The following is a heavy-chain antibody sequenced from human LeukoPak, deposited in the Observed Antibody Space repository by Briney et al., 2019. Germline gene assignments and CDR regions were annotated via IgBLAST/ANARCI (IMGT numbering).Heavy chain of an antibody. CDR1: GFTFSDYY. CDR3: ARPYGDLYYFDY. V-gene: IGHV3-11*06. CDR2: ICSSSSYT. D-gene: IGHD4-17*01. Sequence: GGSLRLSCAASGFTFSDYYMSWIRQGPGKGREGVSYICSSSSYTNYADSVKGRFTISRDNAKHSLYLQMNSLRAEDTAVYYCARPYGDLYYFDYWGQGTLVTVPS. J-gene: IGHJ4*02.